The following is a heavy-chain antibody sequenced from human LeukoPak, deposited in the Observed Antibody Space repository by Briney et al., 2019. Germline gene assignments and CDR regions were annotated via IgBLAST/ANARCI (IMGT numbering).Heavy chain of an antibody. D-gene: IGHD5-24*01. J-gene: IGHJ4*02. CDR3: ARDRDGYAICDY. Sequence: PRGSLRLSCVASKFSFSNSWMHWVRQAPRGGRGWVSRINSDGSITTYAYSVKGRFTISRDNAKNTLYLQMNSLRAEDTAVYYCARDRDGYAICDYWGQGTLVTVSS. CDR1: KFSFSNSW. CDR2: INSDGSIT. V-gene: IGHV3-74*01.